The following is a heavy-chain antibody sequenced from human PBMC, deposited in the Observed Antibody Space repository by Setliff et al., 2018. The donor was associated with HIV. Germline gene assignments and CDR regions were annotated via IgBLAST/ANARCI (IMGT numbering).Heavy chain of an antibody. V-gene: IGHV4-59*08. J-gene: IGHJ4*01. D-gene: IGHD3-22*01. CDR3: ERQGPVPGVAVTPIVN. Sequence: ELRCLTRSAPGGSISSYYWTWLRQFPVKGLEWIGFIFYTGSTTYNPSLNSRVTISVDTSKNQFSLKVTYVTAADTAVYCGERQGPVPGVAVTPIVNGGHGTLVTVSS. CDR2: IFYTGST. CDR1: GGSISSYY.